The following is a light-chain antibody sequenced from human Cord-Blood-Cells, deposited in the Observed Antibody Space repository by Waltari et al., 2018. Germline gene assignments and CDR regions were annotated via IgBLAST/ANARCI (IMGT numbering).Light chain of an antibody. J-gene: IGKJ2*01. CDR3: QQSYSTPRT. V-gene: IGKV1-39*01. CDR1: QSISSY. CDR2: AAS. Sequence: DIQMTPSPSSLSASVGDRVTITCRASQSISSYLNWYQQKPGKAPKLLISAASSLQSGVPSRFSGSGSGTDFTLTISSLQPEDFATYYCQQSYSTPRTFGQGTKLEIK.